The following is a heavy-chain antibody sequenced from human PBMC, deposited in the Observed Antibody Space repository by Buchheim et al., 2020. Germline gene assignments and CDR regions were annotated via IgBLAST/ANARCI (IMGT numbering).Heavy chain of an antibody. CDR3: ARRVRDSSGYNFDF. CDR2: IYPGDSYT. CDR1: GYSFTGAY. J-gene: IGHJ4*02. V-gene: IGHV5-51*01. D-gene: IGHD5-24*01. Sequence: EVQLVQSGAEVKRPGESLRISCQGSGYSFTGAYIAWVRQMPGKGLEWMGLIYPGDSYTKYSPSFEGLVTMSVDKSIRTDYLQWRSLRTSDTAIYYCARRVRDSSGYNFDFWGQGTL.